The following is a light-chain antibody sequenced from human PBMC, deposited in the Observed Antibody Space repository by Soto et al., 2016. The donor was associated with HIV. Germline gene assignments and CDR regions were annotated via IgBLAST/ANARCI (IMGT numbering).Light chain of an antibody. CDR3: QVWDTVSDHQV. CDR1: NIGTKG. CDR2: DNK. J-gene: IGLJ3*02. V-gene: IGLV3-21*03. Sequence: SYELTQPPSVSVAPRKTASLTCGGKNIGTKGVHWYQQKPGQAPVLVVYDNKDRPSGIPERFSGSNSENTATLTISRVDAGDEADYYCQVWDTVSDHQVFGGGTKLTVL.